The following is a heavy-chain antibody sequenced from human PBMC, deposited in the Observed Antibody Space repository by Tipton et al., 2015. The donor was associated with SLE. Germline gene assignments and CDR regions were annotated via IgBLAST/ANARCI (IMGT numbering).Heavy chain of an antibody. CDR3: ARGPQAARNAFDI. J-gene: IGHJ3*02. D-gene: IGHD6-6*01. Sequence: TLSLTCAVYGGSFSGYYWSWIRQPPGKGLEWIGEINHSGSTNYNPSLKSRVTISVDTSKNQFSLKLSSVTAADTAVYYCARGPQAARNAFDIWGQGTMVTVSS. CDR1: GGSFSGYY. V-gene: IGHV4-34*01. CDR2: INHSGST.